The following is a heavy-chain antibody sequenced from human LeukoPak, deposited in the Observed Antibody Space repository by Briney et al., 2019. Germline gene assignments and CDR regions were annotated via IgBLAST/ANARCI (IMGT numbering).Heavy chain of an antibody. V-gene: IGHV4-59*08. CDR1: GASISNYY. CDR2: VSYSGRT. D-gene: IGHD1-1*01. CDR3: ARHERGAENLDY. Sequence: SETLSLTCTVSGASISNYYWSWIRQPPGKGLECIGYVSYSGRTNHNPSLKSRVTISADTSKNQFSLKLTSVTAADTAVYYCARHERGAENLDYWGKRFMVTVSS. J-gene: IGHJ4*02.